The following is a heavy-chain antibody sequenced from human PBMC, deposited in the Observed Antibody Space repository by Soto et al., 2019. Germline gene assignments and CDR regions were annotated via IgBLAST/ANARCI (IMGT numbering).Heavy chain of an antibody. V-gene: IGHV4-31*03. CDR2: IYYSGST. J-gene: IGHJ6*02. CDR3: ARSHMVRESTPLFYSYPYCMDV. Sequence: PSETLSLTCTVSGGSISSGGYYWSWIRQHPGKGLEWIGYIYYSGSTYYNPSLKSRVTISVDTSKNQFSLKLSSVTAADTAVYYCARSHMVRESTPLFYSYPYCMDVWGPAITVSGFS. CDR1: GGSISSGGYY. D-gene: IGHD3-10*01.